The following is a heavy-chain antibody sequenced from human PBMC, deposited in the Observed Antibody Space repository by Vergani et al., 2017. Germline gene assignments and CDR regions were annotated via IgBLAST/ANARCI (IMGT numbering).Heavy chain of an antibody. V-gene: IGHV4-30-4*08. J-gene: IGHJ5*02. D-gene: IGHD3-10*01. Sequence: QVQLRESGPGLVKPQQTLSLTCSVSGGSIRNVNYYWNWIRQTPGNGLEWIGNIYYTGSTNYNPSLKSRVSISLDMSKNYFSLELNSVTAADTGSYYCARDGFSGSASGFDPWGQGTLVTVSS. CDR2: IYYTGST. CDR3: ARDGFSGSASGFDP. CDR1: GGSIRNVNYY.